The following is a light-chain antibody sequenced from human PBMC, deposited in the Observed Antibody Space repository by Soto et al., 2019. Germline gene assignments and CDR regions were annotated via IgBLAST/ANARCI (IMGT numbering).Light chain of an antibody. CDR1: SSDVGGYNY. Sequence: QAVVTQPPSASGSPGQSVTISCTGTSSDVGGYNYVSWYRQHPGKAPQLIIYDVNKRPSGVPDLFSGSKSGNTASLTVSGLQAEDEADYFCNSYGGTNNYVVFGGGTKLTVL. CDR2: DVN. CDR3: NSYGGTNNYVV. J-gene: IGLJ2*01. V-gene: IGLV2-8*01.